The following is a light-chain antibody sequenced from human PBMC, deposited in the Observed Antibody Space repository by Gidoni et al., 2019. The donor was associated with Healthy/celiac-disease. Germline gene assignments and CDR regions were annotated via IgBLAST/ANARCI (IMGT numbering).Light chain of an antibody. V-gene: IGLV3-19*01. CDR1: SLRSYY. J-gene: IGLJ3*02. CDR3: NSRDSSGNRTRV. CDR2: GKN. Sequence: SPEPTQHPAVSVSFVQTVRSTCPGDSLRSYYASWDQQKPGQAPELAIYGKNNGPAGIPDRFSGSSSGNTAALTITGAQAEDEADYYFNSRDSSGNRTRVFGGGTKLTVL.